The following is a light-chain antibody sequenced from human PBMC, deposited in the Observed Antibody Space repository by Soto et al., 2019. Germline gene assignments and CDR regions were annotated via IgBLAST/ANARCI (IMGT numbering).Light chain of an antibody. CDR2: DTS. Sequence: DIQMTQSPSTLSVSVRDRVTITCRASQSISSWLAWYQQKPGKAPKLLIYDTSSLKSGVPSRFSGSGSGTEFTLTISSLQTDDFATYYCQHYNSYFQTFGQGTKVDIK. CDR1: QSISSW. J-gene: IGKJ1*01. V-gene: IGKV1-5*01. CDR3: QHYNSYFQT.